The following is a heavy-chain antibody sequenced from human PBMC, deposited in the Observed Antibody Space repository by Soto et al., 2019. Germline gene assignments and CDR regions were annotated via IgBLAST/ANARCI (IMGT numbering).Heavy chain of an antibody. D-gene: IGHD6-19*01. CDR1: GFTFSSYA. CDR2: ISGSGGST. J-gene: IGHJ4*02. V-gene: IGHV3-23*01. CDR3: AKAVAGTEDY. Sequence: EVQLLESGGGLIEPGGSLRLSGAASGFTFSSYAMSWVREAPGKGLEWVTAISGSGGSTYYADSVKGRFTISRDNSKNTLYLQMNSLRAEDTAVYYCAKAVAGTEDYWGQGTLVTVSS.